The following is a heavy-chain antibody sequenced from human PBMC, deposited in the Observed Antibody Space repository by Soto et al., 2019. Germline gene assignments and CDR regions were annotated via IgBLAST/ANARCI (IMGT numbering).Heavy chain of an antibody. CDR1: GFTFSSYW. J-gene: IGHJ3*02. V-gene: IGHV3-7*03. Sequence: EVQLVESGGGLVQPGGSLRLSCAASGFTFSSYWMSWVRQAPGKGLEWVANIKQDGSEKYYVDSVKGRFTISRDNAKNSLYLQMNSLRAEDTVVYYCARDEDYDILTGYLHDAFDIWGQGTMVTVSS. CDR2: IKQDGSEK. CDR3: ARDEDYDILTGYLHDAFDI. D-gene: IGHD3-9*01.